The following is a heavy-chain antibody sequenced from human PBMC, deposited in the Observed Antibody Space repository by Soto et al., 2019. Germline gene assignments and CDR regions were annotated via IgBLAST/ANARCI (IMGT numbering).Heavy chain of an antibody. CDR3: AKVDSGWYFLEGFAFDI. CDR2: INSDGSST. J-gene: IGHJ3*02. CDR1: GFTFSSYW. Sequence: HPGGSLRLSCAASGFTFSSYWMHWVRQAPGKGLVWVSRINSDGSSTSYADSVKGRFTISRDNSKNTLYLQMNSLRAEDTAVYYCAKVDSGWYFLEGFAFDIWGQGTMVTVSS. V-gene: IGHV3-74*01. D-gene: IGHD6-19*01.